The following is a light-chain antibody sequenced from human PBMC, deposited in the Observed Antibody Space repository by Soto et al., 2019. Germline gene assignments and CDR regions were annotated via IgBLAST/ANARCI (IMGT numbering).Light chain of an antibody. CDR3: CSYAGSYKGYG. CDR2: DVS. CDR1: SSDVGGYNY. Sequence: QSALTQPRSMSGSPGQSVTISCTGTSSDVGGYNYVSWYQQHPGKAPKLMIYDVSKRPSGVPDRFSGSKSGNTASLTISGLQAEDEADYYCCSYAGSYKGYGFGTGTKVTVL. J-gene: IGLJ1*01. V-gene: IGLV2-11*01.